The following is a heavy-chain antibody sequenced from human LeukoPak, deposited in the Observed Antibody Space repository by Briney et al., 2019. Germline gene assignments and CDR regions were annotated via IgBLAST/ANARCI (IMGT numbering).Heavy chain of an antibody. Sequence: NPSETLPLTCTVSGGSISSYYWSWIRQPPGKGLEWIGYIYYSGSTNYNPSLKSRVTISVDTSKNQFSLKLSSVTAADTAVYYCARHRYGTFDYWGQGTLVTVSS. CDR1: GGSISSYY. CDR3: ARHRYGTFDY. D-gene: IGHD2-8*01. CDR2: IYYSGST. V-gene: IGHV4-59*08. J-gene: IGHJ4*02.